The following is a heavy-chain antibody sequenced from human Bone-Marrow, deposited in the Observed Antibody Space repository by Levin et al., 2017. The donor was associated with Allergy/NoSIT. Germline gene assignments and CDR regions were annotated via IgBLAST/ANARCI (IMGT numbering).Heavy chain of an antibody. D-gene: IGHD6-6*01. CDR2: INQDGSVK. J-gene: IGHJ4*02. CDR3: ARIGYSSSSFDY. V-gene: IGHV3-7*01. Sequence: GESLKISCVVSGFTFSNYWMSWVRQAPGKGLEWVANINQDGSVKYYVDSVKGRFTFSRDNAKNSLYLQMNSLRAEDTAVYYCARIGYSSSSFDYWGQGTLVTVSS. CDR1: GFTFSNYW.